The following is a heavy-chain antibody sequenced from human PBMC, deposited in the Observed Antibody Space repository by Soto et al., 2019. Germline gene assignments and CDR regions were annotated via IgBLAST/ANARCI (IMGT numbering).Heavy chain of an antibody. V-gene: IGHV4-31*02. D-gene: IGHD6-6*01. Sequence: SETLSLTXTVSGGSISSDANFWSWIRQLPGRGLEWIGYISYTGRTYYTPSLNSRLTISLDTSKNLFSLRLSAVTAADTAVYFCARGSFSSSSSWFDPWGQGTLVTVSS. CDR2: ISYTGRT. J-gene: IGHJ5*02. CDR3: ARGSFSSSSSWFDP. CDR1: GGSISSDANF.